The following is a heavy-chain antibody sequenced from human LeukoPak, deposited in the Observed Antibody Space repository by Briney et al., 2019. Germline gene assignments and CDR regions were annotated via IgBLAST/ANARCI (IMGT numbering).Heavy chain of an antibody. Sequence: GGSLRLSCAASGFTFRNYWMHWVRQAPGKGLVWVSRINSDGSSTNYADSVKGRFTISRDNAKNTLYLQMNSLRAEDTAVYYCARVSVAGHDEFDIWGQGTMVTVSS. CDR2: INSDGSST. CDR1: GFTFRNYW. D-gene: IGHD6-19*01. J-gene: IGHJ3*02. CDR3: ARVSVAGHDEFDI. V-gene: IGHV3-74*01.